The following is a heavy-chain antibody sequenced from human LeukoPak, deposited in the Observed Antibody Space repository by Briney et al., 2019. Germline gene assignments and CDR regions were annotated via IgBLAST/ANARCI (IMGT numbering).Heavy chain of an antibody. CDR2: INPSGGST. J-gene: IGHJ4*02. D-gene: IGHD2-21*01. Sequence: ASVKVSCKATGYTFTSYYMHWVRQAPGQGLEWMGIINPSGGSTSYAQKFQGRVTMIRDTSTSTVYMELSSLRSEDTAVYYCARGLSYCGGDCYIDYWGQGTLVTVSS. CDR1: GYTFTSYY. CDR3: ARGLSYCGGDCYIDY. V-gene: IGHV1-46*03.